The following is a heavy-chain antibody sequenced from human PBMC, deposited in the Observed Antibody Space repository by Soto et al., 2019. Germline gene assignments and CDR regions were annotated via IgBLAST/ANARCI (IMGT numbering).Heavy chain of an antibody. CDR2: IYYSGST. V-gene: IGHV4-39*01. CDR3: ARHLPYCGGDCYSLDY. CDR1: GGSISSGGYS. Sequence: SETLSLTCAVSGGSISSGGYSWGWIRQPPGEGLEWIGSIYYSGSTYYNPSLKSRVTISVDTSKNQFSLNLSSVTAADTAVYYCARHLPYCGGDCYSLDYWGQGTLVTVSS. J-gene: IGHJ4*02. D-gene: IGHD2-21*02.